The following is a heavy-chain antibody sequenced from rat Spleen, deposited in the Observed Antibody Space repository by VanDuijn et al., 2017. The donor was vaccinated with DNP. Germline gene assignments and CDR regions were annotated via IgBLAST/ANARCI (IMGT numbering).Heavy chain of an antibody. CDR2: ISYDGGST. CDR3: ARPLFNYGSFPDS. J-gene: IGHJ2*01. CDR1: GFTFSDYY. V-gene: IGHV5-22*01. D-gene: IGHD1-3*01. Sequence: EVHLVESGGGLVEPGRSLKLSCVASGFTFSDYYMAWVRQAPTKGLEWVAYISYDGGSTDYGDSVKGRFTISRDNAKSTLYLQLNSLNSEDTATYYCARPLFNYGSFPDSWGQGVMVTVSS.